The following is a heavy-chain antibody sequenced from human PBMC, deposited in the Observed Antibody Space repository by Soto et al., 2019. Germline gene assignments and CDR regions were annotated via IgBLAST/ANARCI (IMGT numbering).Heavy chain of an antibody. CDR2: INPSGGST. V-gene: IGHV1-46*03. CDR1: GYTFTSYY. J-gene: IGHJ3*02. CDR3: ARARGLDYYDSSGYYYGGNAFDI. D-gene: IGHD3-22*01. Sequence: GASVKVSCKASGYTFTSYYMHWVRQAPGQGLEWMGIINPSGGSTSYAQKFQGRVTMTRDTSTSTVYMELSSLRSEDTAVYYCARARGLDYYDSSGYYYGGNAFDIWGQGTMVTVSS.